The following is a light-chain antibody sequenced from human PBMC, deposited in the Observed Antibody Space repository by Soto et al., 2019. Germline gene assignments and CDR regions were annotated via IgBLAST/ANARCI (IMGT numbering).Light chain of an antibody. CDR1: QGISSY. CDR2: AAS. V-gene: IGKV1-9*01. J-gene: IGKJ1*01. CDR3: QQLNSYPRT. Sequence: DIQLTQSPSFLSASVGDRVTITCRASQGISSYLAWYQQKPGKAPKLLIYAASTLQSGVPSRFSGSGSGTEFTLTISSLQPEDFATYYCQQLNSYPRTFGQGTXVDIK.